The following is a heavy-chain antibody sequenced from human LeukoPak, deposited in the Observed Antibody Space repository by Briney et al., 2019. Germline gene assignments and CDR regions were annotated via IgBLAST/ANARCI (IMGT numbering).Heavy chain of an antibody. CDR1: GGSISSSSYY. J-gene: IGHJ3*02. CDR2: IYYSGST. CDR3: GRVGGVMIGDAFDI. V-gene: IGHV4-39*07. Sequence: SETLSLTCTVSGGSISSSSYYWGWIRQPPGKGLEWIGSIYYSGSTYYNPSLKSRVTISVDTSKNQFSLKLSSVTAADTAVYYCGRVGGVMIGDAFDIWGQGTMVTVSS. D-gene: IGHD3-16*01.